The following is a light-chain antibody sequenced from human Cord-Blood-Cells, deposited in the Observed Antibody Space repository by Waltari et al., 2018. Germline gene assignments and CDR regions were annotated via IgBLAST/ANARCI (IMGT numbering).Light chain of an antibody. CDR2: AAS. CDR3: QQSDSTLTGYT. CDR1: QSISSY. J-gene: IGKJ2*01. Sequence: DIQMTQSPSSLSASVGDRVTITCRASQSISSYLNWYQQKPGKAPKLLIYAASSLQSGVPSRFSGSGSGTDFTLTISSLQPEDFATYYCQQSDSTLTGYTFGQGTKLEIK. V-gene: IGKV1-39*01.